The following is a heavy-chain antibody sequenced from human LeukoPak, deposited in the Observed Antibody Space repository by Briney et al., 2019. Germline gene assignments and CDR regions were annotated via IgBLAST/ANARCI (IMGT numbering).Heavy chain of an antibody. J-gene: IGHJ4*02. CDR2: IWPSGST. D-gene: IGHD2-21*01. CDR3: ARKGPEHLPTYFDH. V-gene: IGHV4-38-2*02. Sequence: ETLSLTCTVSGYSISSGYYWGWIRQSPGQGLEWIGYIWPSGSTNYNPSLSGRVAISLDKSRNHFTLMVTAVTAADTAFYYCARKGPEHLPTYFDHWGWGILVTVSS. CDR1: GYSISSGYY.